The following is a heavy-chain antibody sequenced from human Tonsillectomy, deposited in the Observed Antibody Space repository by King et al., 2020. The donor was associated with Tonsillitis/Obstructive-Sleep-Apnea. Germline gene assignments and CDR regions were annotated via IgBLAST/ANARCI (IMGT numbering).Heavy chain of an antibody. D-gene: IGHD5-12*01. J-gene: IGHJ4*02. V-gene: IGHV3-9*01. CDR2: ISWNSGSI. CDR1: GFTFDDYA. CDR3: IKGGVATILPFDY. Sequence: QLVQSGGGLVQPGRSLRLSCAASGFTFDDYAMHWVRQAPGKGLEWVSGISWNSGSIGYADSVKGRFTISSDNARNSLYLQMNSLRAEDTAFYYCIKGGVATILPFDYWGQGTLVTVSS.